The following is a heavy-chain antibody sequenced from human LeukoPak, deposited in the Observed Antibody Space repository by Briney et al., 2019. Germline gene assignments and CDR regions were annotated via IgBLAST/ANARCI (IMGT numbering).Heavy chain of an antibody. D-gene: IGHD3-22*01. CDR1: GFTFSTYT. J-gene: IGHJ3*02. V-gene: IGHV3-30-3*01. Sequence: GGSLRLSCVASGFTFSTYTMNWIRQAPGKGLEWVAVISYDGSNKYYADSVKGRFTISRDNSKNTLYLQMNSLRAEDTAVYYCARGTYYYDSSGYQRDAFDIWGQGTMVTVSS. CDR2: ISYDGSNK. CDR3: ARGTYYYDSSGYQRDAFDI.